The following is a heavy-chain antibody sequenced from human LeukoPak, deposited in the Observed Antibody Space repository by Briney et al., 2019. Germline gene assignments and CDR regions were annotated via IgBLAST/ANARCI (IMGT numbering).Heavy chain of an antibody. V-gene: IGHV3-66*01. Sequence: GGSLRLSCAASGFTVSSNYMSWVRQAPGKGLEWVSVTYSGGSTYYADSVKGRFTISRDNSKNTLYLQMNSLRAEDTAVYYCARDVYSSSWYYYYYGMDVWGQGTTVTVSS. CDR2: TYSGGST. CDR1: GFTVSSNY. D-gene: IGHD6-13*01. CDR3: ARDVYSSSWYYYYYGMDV. J-gene: IGHJ6*02.